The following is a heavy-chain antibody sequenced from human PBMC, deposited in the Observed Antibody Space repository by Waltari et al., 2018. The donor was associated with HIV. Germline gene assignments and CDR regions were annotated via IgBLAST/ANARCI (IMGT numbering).Heavy chain of an antibody. D-gene: IGHD1-26*01. CDR3: ARRGSSGSYWFDP. CDR1: GYSVTAYY. J-gene: IGHJ5*02. Sequence: QAQLVPSGAEVKKRCDSVRDSCKASGYSVTAYYMNWVRQAPGQGLEWMGRINPNSGGTNYAQKFQGRVTMTRDTSISTAYMELSRLRSDDTAVYYCARRGSSGSYWFDPWGQGTLVTVSS. CDR2: INPNSGGT. V-gene: IGHV1-2*06.